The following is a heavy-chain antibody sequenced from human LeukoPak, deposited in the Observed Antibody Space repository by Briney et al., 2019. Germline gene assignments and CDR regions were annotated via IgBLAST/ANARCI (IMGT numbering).Heavy chain of an antibody. J-gene: IGHJ4*02. D-gene: IGHD1-26*01. CDR2: ISYSGGA. CDR1: GVSISSYY. V-gene: IGHV4-59*08. CDR3: AKLVGITTVGDY. Sequence: SETLSLTCTVSGVSISSYYRSWIRQPPGKGLEWIAYISYSGGANYNPSLKSRVTISLDTSKNQFSLKLSSVTAADTAAYYCAKLVGITTVGDYWGQGTLVTVSS.